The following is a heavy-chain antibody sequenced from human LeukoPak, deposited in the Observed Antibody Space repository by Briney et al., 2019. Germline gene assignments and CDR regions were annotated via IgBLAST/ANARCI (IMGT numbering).Heavy chain of an antibody. D-gene: IGHD2-15*01. V-gene: IGHV1-2*02. CDR3: ARDRQASSGSSAN. Sequence: ASVKVSCKASGYTFTGYYMHWVRQAPGQRLEWMGWINPNSGGTNYAQKFQGRVTMTRDTSISTAYMELSRLRSDDTAVYYCARDRQASSGSSANWGQGTLVTVSS. CDR2: INPNSGGT. J-gene: IGHJ4*02. CDR1: GYTFTGYY.